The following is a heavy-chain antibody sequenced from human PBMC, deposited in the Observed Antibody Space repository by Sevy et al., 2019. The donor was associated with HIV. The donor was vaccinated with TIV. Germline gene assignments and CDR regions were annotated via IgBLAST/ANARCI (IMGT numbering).Heavy chain of an antibody. J-gene: IGHJ4*02. D-gene: IGHD3-10*01. CDR1: GYTYSSNC. CDR3: AGVPTYYFGSGTYFDY. Sequence: ASVKVSCKASGYTYSSNCNAWVRQAPGQGLQWMGWIGVYNDNSNYAQNLRDRVTMTTDTSTSTAYMELKGLRSDDTAVFYCAGVPTYYFGSGTYFDYWGQGTLVTVSS. V-gene: IGHV1-18*01. CDR2: IGVYNDNS.